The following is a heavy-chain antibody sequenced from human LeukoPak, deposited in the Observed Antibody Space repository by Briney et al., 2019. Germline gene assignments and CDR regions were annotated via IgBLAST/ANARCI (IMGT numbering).Heavy chain of an antibody. CDR1: GYSITSAYY. J-gene: IGHJ4*02. Sequence: SETLSLTCTVSGYSITSAYYWGWIRQPPGKGLEWIGSFFLKGSTYYNPSLKSRVTISVDTSKNQFSLKLSSVTAADTAVYYCGRQRAAIWGFDSWGQGTLVTVSS. V-gene: IGHV4-38-2*02. CDR2: FFLKGST. D-gene: IGHD3-16*01. CDR3: GRQRAAIWGFDS.